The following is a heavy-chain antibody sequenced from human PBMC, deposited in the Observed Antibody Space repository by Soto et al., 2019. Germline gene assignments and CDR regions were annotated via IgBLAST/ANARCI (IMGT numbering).Heavy chain of an antibody. V-gene: IGHV3-48*03. J-gene: IGHJ4*02. CDR1: RFTFSTYE. D-gene: IGHD2-15*01. CDR2: ISSSGNTV. Sequence: GSLRLSCAASRFTFSTYEMIWVRQAPGKGLEWVSYISSSGNTVYYADSVKGRFTISRDNTRNSLYLQMNSLRDEDTALYYCVRYCSSTLCNGVATRTFDYWGQGTLVTVSS. CDR3: VRYCSSTLCNGVATRTFDY.